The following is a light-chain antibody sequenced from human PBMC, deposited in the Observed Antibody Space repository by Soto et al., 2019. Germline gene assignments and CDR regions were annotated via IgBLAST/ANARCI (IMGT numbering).Light chain of an antibody. J-gene: IGKJ2*01. CDR2: DAS. Sequence: DIQMTQSPSTLSASVGDRVTITCRASQSISSWLACYQQKPGKAPKLLIYDASSLESGVPSRFSGSGSGTELTLTISSLQPDDLAPYYFQKYNSNPYTFGQRNTLEI. CDR3: QKYNSNPYT. V-gene: IGKV1-5*01. CDR1: QSISSW.